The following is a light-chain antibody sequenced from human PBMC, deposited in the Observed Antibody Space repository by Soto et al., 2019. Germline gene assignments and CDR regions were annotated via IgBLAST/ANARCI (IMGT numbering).Light chain of an antibody. CDR2: AAS. CDR1: QSISGR. CDR3: QQTNSFPRT. Sequence: DIQMTQSPSTLSASVGDRVTITCRASQSISGRLAWYQQKPGKAPNLLIYAASSLQSGVPSRFSGSGSGTDFTLTINSLQPEDIATYYCQQTNSFPRTFGQGTKVDIK. J-gene: IGKJ1*01. V-gene: IGKV1-12*01.